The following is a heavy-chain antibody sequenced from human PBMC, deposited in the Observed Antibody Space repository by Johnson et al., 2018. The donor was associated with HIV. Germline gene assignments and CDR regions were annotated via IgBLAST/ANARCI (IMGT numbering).Heavy chain of an antibody. D-gene: IGHD7-27*01. J-gene: IGHJ3*02. V-gene: IGHV3-15*01. Sequence: VQLVESGGGLVKPGGYLRLSCAASGFTFSNAWMTWVRQAPGRGLEWVGRIKSEVDDGTTDYAAPVKGRFAISRDDSKHMLYLQMNSLKTEDTAVYYCTTDGGLGSFDIWGQGKMVAVSS. CDR3: TTDGGLGSFDI. CDR2: IKSEVDDGTT. CDR1: GFTFSNAW.